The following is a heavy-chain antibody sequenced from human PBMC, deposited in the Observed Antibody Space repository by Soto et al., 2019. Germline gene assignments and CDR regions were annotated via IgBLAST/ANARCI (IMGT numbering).Heavy chain of an antibody. D-gene: IGHD2-15*01. V-gene: IGHV3-74*01. CDR1: GFTFSSYW. J-gene: IGHJ4*02. Sequence: EVQLVESGGGLVQPGGSLRLSCAASGFTFSSYWMHWVRQAPGKGLVWVSRVNSDGSSTSYADSVKGRSTISRDNAKNTLYLQMNSLRAEDTAVYYCVRTSLVVAAATREDYWGQGTLGTVSS. CDR3: VRTSLVVAAATREDY. CDR2: VNSDGSST.